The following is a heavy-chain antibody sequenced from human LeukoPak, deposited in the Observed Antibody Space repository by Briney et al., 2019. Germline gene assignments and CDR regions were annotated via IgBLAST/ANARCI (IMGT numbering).Heavy chain of an antibody. CDR1: GFTFSTYG. V-gene: IGHV3-30*03. CDR2: ISYDGSNK. Sequence: GWSLTLSCPASGFTFSTYGVHWVGQAPGKGLEGVEVISYDGSNKYYPDSVKGRFTISSDNSKNTQDLQINSLRADDTAVYYCARDLDPGYYYYGMDVWGQGTTVTVSS. J-gene: IGHJ6*02. CDR3: ARDLDPGYYYYGMDV.